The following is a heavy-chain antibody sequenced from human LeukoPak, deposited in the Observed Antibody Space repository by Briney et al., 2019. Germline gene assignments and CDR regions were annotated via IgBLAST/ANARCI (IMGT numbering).Heavy chain of an antibody. CDR3: AGPGYRYGHH. J-gene: IGHJ5*02. V-gene: IGHV4-59*08. CDR1: GDSISGYY. D-gene: IGHD5-18*01. CDR2: IYSSGST. Sequence: PSETLSLTCTVSGDSISGYYWNWIRQPPGKGLEWIGYIYSSGSTNYNPSLKSRVTISVDRSKNQHSLKLSSVTAADTAVYYCAGPGYRYGHHWGQGTLVTVSS.